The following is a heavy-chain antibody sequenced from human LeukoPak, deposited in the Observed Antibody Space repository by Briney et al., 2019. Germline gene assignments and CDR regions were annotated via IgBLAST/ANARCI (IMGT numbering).Heavy chain of an antibody. Sequence: PSQTLSLTCTFSGASISTGGYYWTWIRQPPGGGLEWIGYIYYTGSVDYNPSLKSRLTISLDKSKNQFSLKLNSVTAADTAIYYCARDLSYYFGSGTSALDVWGQGIAVTVS. CDR3: ARDLSYYFGSGTSALDV. CDR2: IYYTGSV. J-gene: IGHJ6*02. V-gene: IGHV4-31*03. CDR1: GASISTGGYY. D-gene: IGHD3-10*01.